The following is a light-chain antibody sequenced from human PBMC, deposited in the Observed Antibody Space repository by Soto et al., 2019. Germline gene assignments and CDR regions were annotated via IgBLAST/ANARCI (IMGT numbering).Light chain of an antibody. V-gene: IGKV3-20*01. CDR3: QQYGSSPYT. J-gene: IGKJ2*01. Sequence: EIVLTQSPGTLSLSPGDRATLSCRASKTITSTYLAWYRQKPGQAPRLLIYGASNRATGIPDRLSGSGSGTDFTLTISRLEPEDFAVYYCQQYGSSPYTFGQGTKLEIK. CDR2: GAS. CDR1: KTITSTY.